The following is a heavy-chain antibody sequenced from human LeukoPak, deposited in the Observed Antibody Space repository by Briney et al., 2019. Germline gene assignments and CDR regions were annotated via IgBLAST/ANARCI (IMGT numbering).Heavy chain of an antibody. J-gene: IGHJ4*02. CDR1: GFTFSSYA. CDR2: ISDSGGST. CDR3: AKQDIRSSAWYD. Sequence: PGGSLRPSCAASGFTFSSYAMSWVRQAPGQGLEWVSAISDSGGSTYYADSVKGRFTISRDNSKNTLYLQMNSLRAEDTAVYYCAKQDIRSSAWYDWGQGTLVTVSS. V-gene: IGHV3-23*01. D-gene: IGHD6-19*01.